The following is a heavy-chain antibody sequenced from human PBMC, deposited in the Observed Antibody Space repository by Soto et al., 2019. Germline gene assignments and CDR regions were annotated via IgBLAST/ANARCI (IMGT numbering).Heavy chain of an antibody. CDR3: ARGRQGSGMGGMDV. J-gene: IGHJ6*01. V-gene: IGHV1-18*01. D-gene: IGHD3-10*01. CDR2: ISAYNGNT. CDR1: GYTFTSYG. Sequence: QVQLVQSGAEVKKPGASVKVSCKASGYTFTSYGISWVRQAPGQGLEWMGWISAYNGNTNYAQKLQGRVTMTTDTYASTDYMELRSLRAEDTAVYYCARGRQGSGMGGMDVLGQGTTVTVSS.